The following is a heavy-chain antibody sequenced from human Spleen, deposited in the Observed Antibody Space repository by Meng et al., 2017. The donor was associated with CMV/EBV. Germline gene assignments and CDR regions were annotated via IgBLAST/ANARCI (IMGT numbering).Heavy chain of an antibody. D-gene: IGHD2-15*01. V-gene: IGHV1-2*02. CDR1: GHTFTSYG. J-gene: IGHJ6*02. CDR2: INPNTDIT. Sequence: ASEKVSCKASGHTFTSYGISWVRQAPGQGLEWMGWINPNTDITTYAQKFQGRVTMTRDTSISTAYMELSRLRSDYTAVYYCARGEGGFSPLDYNYGMDVWGQGTTVTVSS. CDR3: ARGEGGFSPLDYNYGMDV.